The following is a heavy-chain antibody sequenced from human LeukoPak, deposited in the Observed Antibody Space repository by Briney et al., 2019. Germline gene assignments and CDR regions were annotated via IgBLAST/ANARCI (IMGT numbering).Heavy chain of an antibody. CDR3: AKDLFNQGRLAEFDY. CDR2: INNDGSIT. J-gene: IGHJ4*02. D-gene: IGHD6-13*01. Sequence: PGGSLRLSCAASEFTISRYWMHWVRQAPGKGLVWVSNINNDGSITTYADSVKGRFTISRDNSKNTLYLQMNSLRAEDTAVYYCAKDLFNQGRLAEFDYWGQGTLVTVSS. CDR1: EFTISRYW. V-gene: IGHV3-74*01.